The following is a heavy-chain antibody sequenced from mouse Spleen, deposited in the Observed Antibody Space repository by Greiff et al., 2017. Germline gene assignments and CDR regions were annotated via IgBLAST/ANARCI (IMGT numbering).Heavy chain of an antibody. J-gene: IGHJ3*01. CDR3: ASCYDYDEEAFAY. CDR2: IDPANGNT. D-gene: IGHD2-4*01. Sequence: VQLQQSGAELVKPGASVKLSCTASGFNIKDTYMHWVKQRPEQGLEWIGRIDPANGNTKYDPKFQGKATITADTSSNTAYLQLSSLTSEDTAVYYCASCYDYDEEAFAYWGQGTLVTVSA. CDR1: GFNIKDTY. V-gene: IGHV14-3*02.